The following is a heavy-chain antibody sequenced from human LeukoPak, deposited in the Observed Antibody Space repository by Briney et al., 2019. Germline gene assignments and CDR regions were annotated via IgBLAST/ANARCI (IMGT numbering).Heavy chain of an antibody. Sequence: PGGSLRLSCAASGFTFSDYYMSWIRQAPGKGLEWVSYISSSGSTIYYADSVKGRFTISRDNSKNTLYLQMNSLRAEDTAVYYCAKSSATILWYYMDVWGKGTTVTISS. V-gene: IGHV3-11*04. CDR3: AKSSATILWYYMDV. CDR1: GFTFSDYY. D-gene: IGHD2-21*01. CDR2: ISSSGSTI. J-gene: IGHJ6*03.